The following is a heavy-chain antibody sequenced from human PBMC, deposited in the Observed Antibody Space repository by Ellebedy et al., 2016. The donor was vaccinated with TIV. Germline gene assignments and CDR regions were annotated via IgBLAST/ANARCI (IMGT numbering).Heavy chain of an antibody. CDR3: VRDRYGSSMWYFDY. CDR1: GFTFKTYW. CDR2: IKQDESEK. J-gene: IGHJ4*02. Sequence: GESLKISXAASGFTFKTYWMSWVRQAPGKGLEWVANIKQDESEKNYLDSVKGRFTISRDNAKNSVYLQMNSLRVEDTAVYYCVRDRYGSSMWYFDYWGQGGLVTVSS. V-gene: IGHV3-7*01. D-gene: IGHD6-6*01.